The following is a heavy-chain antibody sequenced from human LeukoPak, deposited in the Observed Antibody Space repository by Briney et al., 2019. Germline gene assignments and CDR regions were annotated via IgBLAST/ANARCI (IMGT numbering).Heavy chain of an antibody. V-gene: IGHV7-4-1*02. CDR3: ARATNLWGDWSISL. D-gene: IGHD3/OR15-3a*01. CDR2: INTKTGNP. Sequence: ASVKVSCKASGYTFSNYAMNWVRQAPGQGLEWMGWINTKTGNPTYAQGFTGRFVFSLDTSVSTAYLQISSLKAEDTAVYYCARATNLWGDWSISLWGQGTLVTVSS. CDR1: GYTFSNYA. J-gene: IGHJ4*02.